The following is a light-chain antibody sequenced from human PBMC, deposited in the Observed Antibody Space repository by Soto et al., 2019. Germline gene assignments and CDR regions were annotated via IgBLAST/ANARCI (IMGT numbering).Light chain of an antibody. CDR3: QSYDSSLSGYVV. Sequence: QAVVTQEPSFSVSPGGTVTLTCGLSSGSVSTSYYPSWYQQTPGQAPRTLIYSTNTRSSGVPDRLSGSILGNKAALTITGAQADDESDYYCQSYDSSLSGYVVFGGGTKLTVL. CDR1: SGSVSTSYY. V-gene: IGLV8-61*01. J-gene: IGLJ2*01. CDR2: STN.